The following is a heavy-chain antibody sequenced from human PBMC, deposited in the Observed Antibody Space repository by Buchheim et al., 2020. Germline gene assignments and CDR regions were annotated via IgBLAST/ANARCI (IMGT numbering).Heavy chain of an antibody. V-gene: IGHV3-30*03. Sequence: QVQLVESGGGVVQPGRSLRLSCAASGFTFSSYGMHWVRQAPGKGLEWVAVISYDGSNKYYADSVKGRFTISRDNSKNTPYLQMNSLRAEDTAVYYCASLSGYSSPFDYWGQGTL. D-gene: IGHD3-22*01. CDR3: ASLSGYSSPFDY. CDR2: ISYDGSNK. CDR1: GFTFSSYG. J-gene: IGHJ4*02.